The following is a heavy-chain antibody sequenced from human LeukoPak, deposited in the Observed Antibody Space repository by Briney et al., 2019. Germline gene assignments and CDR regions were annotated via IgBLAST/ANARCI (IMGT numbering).Heavy chain of an antibody. D-gene: IGHD2-2*01. CDR2: IYYSGST. J-gene: IGHJ6*03. CDR3: ARGGRYQLLPYYYYYMDV. Sequence: SETLSLTCTVSGGSISTYYWSWIRQPPGKGLEWIGYIYYSGSTDYNPSLKSRVTISVDTSKNQFSLKLSSVTAADTAVYYCARGGRYQLLPYYYYYMDVWGKGTTVTISS. V-gene: IGHV4-59*12. CDR1: GGSISTYY.